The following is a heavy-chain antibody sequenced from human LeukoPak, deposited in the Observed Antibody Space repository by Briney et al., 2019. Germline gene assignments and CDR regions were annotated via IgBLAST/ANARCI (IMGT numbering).Heavy chain of an antibody. CDR1: GFTFSSYD. Sequence: GGSLRLACAASGFTFSSYDIHWGRQATGKGLEWVSAIGTAGDTYYPGSVKGRFTISRENAKNSLYLQMNSLRAGDTAVYYCAGSSGHDAFDIWGQGTMVTVSS. V-gene: IGHV3-13*01. CDR2: IGTAGDT. J-gene: IGHJ3*02. CDR3: AGSSGHDAFDI. D-gene: IGHD2-15*01.